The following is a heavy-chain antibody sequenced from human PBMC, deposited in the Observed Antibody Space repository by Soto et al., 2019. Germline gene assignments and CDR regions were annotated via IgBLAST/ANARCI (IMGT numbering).Heavy chain of an antibody. CDR1: GYSFTSYW. D-gene: IGHD5-12*01. CDR3: ARREVATGDYYYYGMDV. J-gene: IGHJ6*02. CDR2: IDPSDSYT. Sequence: PGESLKISCKGSGYSFTSYWISWVRQMPGKGLEWMGRIDPSDSYTNYSPSFQGHVTISADKSISTAYLQWSSLKASDTAMYYCARREVATGDYYYYGMDVWGQGTTVTVS. V-gene: IGHV5-10-1*01.